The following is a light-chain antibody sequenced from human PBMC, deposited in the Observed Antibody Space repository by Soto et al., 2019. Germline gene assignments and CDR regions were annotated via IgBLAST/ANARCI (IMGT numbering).Light chain of an antibody. CDR3: QQRSNWPPALT. J-gene: IGKJ4*01. Sequence: EIVLTQSPATLSLSPGERATLSCRASQSVSSYLAWYQQKPAQAPRLLIYDASNRATGIPARFSGSGSGTDFTLTISSLEPEDVAVYYCQQRSNWPPALTFGGGTKVEIK. CDR2: DAS. CDR1: QSVSSY. V-gene: IGKV3-11*01.